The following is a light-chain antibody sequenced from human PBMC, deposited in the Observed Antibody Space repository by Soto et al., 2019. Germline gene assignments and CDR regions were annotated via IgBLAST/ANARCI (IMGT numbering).Light chain of an antibody. J-gene: IGKJ3*01. CDR1: QSLIRY. V-gene: IGKV1-39*01. CDR3: QQSYSTPFT. Sequence: DIQMTQSPYALSASVGARVTITCRASQSLIRYLNWYKQKPGKAPKSLIYAASSLQSGVPSRFSGSGSETDFTLTISSLQPEDFATYYCQQSYSTPFTFGPGTKVDIK. CDR2: AAS.